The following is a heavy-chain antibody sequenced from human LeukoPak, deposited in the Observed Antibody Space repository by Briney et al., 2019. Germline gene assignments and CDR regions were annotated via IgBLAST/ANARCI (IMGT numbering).Heavy chain of an antibody. J-gene: IGHJ4*02. CDR3: ARGEAFHYDSSGYPDY. CDR2: IWYDGNTK. CDR1: GFSFSTYG. Sequence: AGRSLRLSCAASGFSFSTYGMHWVRQAPGKGLEWVAVIWYDGNTKYYADSVKGRFTISRDKSKNTLYLQMNSLKPEDTAVYYCARGEAFHYDSSGYPDYWGREPWSPSPQ. D-gene: IGHD3-22*01. V-gene: IGHV3-33*01.